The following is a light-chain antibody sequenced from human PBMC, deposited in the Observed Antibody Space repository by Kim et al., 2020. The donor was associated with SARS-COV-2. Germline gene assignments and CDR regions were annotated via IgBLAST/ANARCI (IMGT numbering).Light chain of an antibody. CDR1: QLGRKF. V-gene: IGLV3-1*01. Sequence: SYELTQPPSVTVSPGQTATITCSGDQLGRKFVSWYKQRPGQAPVGVIYQDTKRPAEISERCSGSNSGNTATLTISGTQTMDEADYYCQAWDTTSYVFGRGTTVTFL. CDR2: QDT. CDR3: QAWDTTSYV. J-gene: IGLJ1*01.